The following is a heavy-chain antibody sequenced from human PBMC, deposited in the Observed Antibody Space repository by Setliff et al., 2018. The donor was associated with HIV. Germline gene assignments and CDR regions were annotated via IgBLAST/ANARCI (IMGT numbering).Heavy chain of an antibody. V-gene: IGHV3-15*05. CDR3: TKDYHVAATDY. CDR1: GFILSEDW. J-gene: IGHJ4*02. CDR2: IKSKRDGGTI. D-gene: IGHD6-13*01. Sequence: PGGSLRLSCAVSGFILSEDWMSWVRQAPGKGLEWLGRIKSKRDGGTIDYTAPVKGRFTISRDDSKNTLYLQMNSLRPEDTALYYCTKDYHVAATDYWGQGTLVTVSS.